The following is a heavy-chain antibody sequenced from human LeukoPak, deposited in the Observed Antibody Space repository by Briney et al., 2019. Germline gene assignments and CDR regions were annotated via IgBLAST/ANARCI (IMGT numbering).Heavy chain of an antibody. CDR1: GGSISSYY. D-gene: IGHD3-9*01. CDR3: ARDHYDILTGYSDAFDI. Sequence: SETLSLTCTVAGGSISSYYGSWIRQPPGKGLEWIGYIYYRGNTNYNPSLKSRGTISVDTSKNQFSLKLSSVTAADTAVYYCARDHYDILTGYSDAFDIWGQGTMVTVSS. J-gene: IGHJ3*02. V-gene: IGHV4-59*01. CDR2: IYYRGNT.